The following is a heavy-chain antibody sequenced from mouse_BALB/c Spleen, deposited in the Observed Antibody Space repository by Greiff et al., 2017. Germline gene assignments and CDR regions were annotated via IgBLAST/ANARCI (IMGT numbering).Heavy chain of an antibody. D-gene: IGHD4-1*01. CDR2: ISPGNGDI. J-gene: IGHJ2*01. CDR1: GYTFTDHA. CDR3: AELGSYYFDY. V-gene: IGHV1S53*03. Sequence: VQLQQSDTELVKPGASVKISCKASGYTFTDHAIHWVKQRPEQGLEWIGYISPGNGDIKNNEKFKGKATLTADKSSSTANVQLNSLTSEDSAVYFCAELGSYYFDYWGQGTTLTVSS.